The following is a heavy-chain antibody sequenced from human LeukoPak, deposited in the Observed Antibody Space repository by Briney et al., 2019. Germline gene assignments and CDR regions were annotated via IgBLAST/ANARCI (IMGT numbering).Heavy chain of an antibody. D-gene: IGHD3-22*01. J-gene: IGHJ5*02. CDR1: GYTLTELS. CDR3: ARGSYYYDSSGFPKPAFDP. Sequence: ASVKVSCKVSGYTLTELSMHWVRQAPGKGLEWMGGFDPEDGETIYAQKFQGRVTMTRNTSISTAYMELSSLRSEDTAVYYCARGSYYYDSSGFPKPAFDPWGQGTLVTVSS. CDR2: FDPEDGET. V-gene: IGHV1-24*01.